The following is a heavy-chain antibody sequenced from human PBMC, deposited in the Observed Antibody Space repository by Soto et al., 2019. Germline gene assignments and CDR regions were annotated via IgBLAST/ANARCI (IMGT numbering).Heavy chain of an antibody. CDR3: AHSRKSFYDILTGYNY. CDR2: IYWDDDK. Sequence: QITLKESGPMLVKPTQTLTLTCTFSGFSLSTSGMGVAWIRQPPGKALEWLALIYWDDDKRYSPSLKSRLTIPKDTSKNQVVLTMTNMDPVDTATYYCAHSRKSFYDILTGYNYWGQGTLVTVSS. D-gene: IGHD3-9*01. J-gene: IGHJ4*02. CDR1: GFSLSTSGMG. V-gene: IGHV2-5*02.